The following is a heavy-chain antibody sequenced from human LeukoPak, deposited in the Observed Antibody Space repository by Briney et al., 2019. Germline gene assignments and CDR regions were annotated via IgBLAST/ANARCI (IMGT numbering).Heavy chain of an antibody. CDR2: FYPSDSET. D-gene: IGHD2-2*01. J-gene: IGHJ4*02. CDR1: GYSFTSYW. Sequence: GESLKISCKGPGYSFTSYWIGWVRPLPGKGLEWVGIFYPSDSETRYRPSLQGHVTTSADKSINTAYLHWSSLKASDTAMYYCARHVRAAPFDYWGQGTLVTVSS. V-gene: IGHV5-51*01. CDR3: ARHVRAAPFDY.